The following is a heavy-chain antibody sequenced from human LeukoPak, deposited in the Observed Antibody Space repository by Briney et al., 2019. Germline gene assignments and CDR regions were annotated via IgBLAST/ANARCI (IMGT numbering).Heavy chain of an antibody. D-gene: IGHD3-22*01. CDR1: GFTFSDHY. CDR3: TRQFDSSGYYPDY. Sequence: GGSLRLSCAASGFTFSDHYMDWVRQASGKGLEWVGRIRSKANSYATAYAASLKGRFSISRDDSLNTAYLQMNSLKTEDTAVYYCTRQFDSSGYYPDYWGQGTLVTVSS. CDR2: IRSKANSYAT. J-gene: IGHJ4*02. V-gene: IGHV3-73*01.